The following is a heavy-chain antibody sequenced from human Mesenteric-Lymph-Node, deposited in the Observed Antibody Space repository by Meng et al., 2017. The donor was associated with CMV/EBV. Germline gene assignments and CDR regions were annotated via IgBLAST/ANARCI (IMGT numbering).Heavy chain of an antibody. CDR1: ISSGGYS. J-gene: IGHJ4*02. Sequence: ISSGGYSWSWIRQHPGKGLEWIGYIYYSGSTYYNPSLESRVIISVDTSKNQFSLKLSSVTAADTAMYYCARVVRGTRGYSYGYFDYWGQGTLVTVSS. CDR2: IYYSGST. V-gene: IGHV4-31*02. D-gene: IGHD5-18*01. CDR3: ARVVRGTRGYSYGYFDY.